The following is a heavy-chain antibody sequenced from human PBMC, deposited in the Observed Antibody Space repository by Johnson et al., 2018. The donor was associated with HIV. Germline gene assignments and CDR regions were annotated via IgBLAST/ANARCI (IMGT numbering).Heavy chain of an antibody. D-gene: IGHD5-12*01. V-gene: IGHV3-30-3*01. Sequence: QVQLVESGGGVVQPGRSLRLSCAASGFTFSSYAMHWVRQAPGKGLAWVAVISYAGSNKYYADSVKGRVTISRDNSKNTLYLQMTSLRAEDTAVYYCAREGGGYDGKGAFDIWGQGTMVTVSS. CDR3: AREGGGYDGKGAFDI. CDR1: GFTFSSYA. J-gene: IGHJ3*02. CDR2: ISYAGSNK.